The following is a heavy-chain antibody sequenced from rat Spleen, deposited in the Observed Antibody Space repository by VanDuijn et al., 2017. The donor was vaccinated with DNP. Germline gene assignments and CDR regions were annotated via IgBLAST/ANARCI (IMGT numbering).Heavy chain of an antibody. CDR1: GYSITSNY. CDR3: TRDRGDWYFDF. V-gene: IGHV3-1*01. J-gene: IGHJ1*01. CDR2: ISYSGST. Sequence: EVQLQESGPGLVKPSQSLSLTCSVTGYSITSNYWGWIRKFPGNKMEYIGHISYSGSTSYNPSLKSRISITRDTSKNQFFLKLNSVTTEDTATDYCTRDRGDWYFDFWGPGTMVTVSS. D-gene: IGHD1-5*01.